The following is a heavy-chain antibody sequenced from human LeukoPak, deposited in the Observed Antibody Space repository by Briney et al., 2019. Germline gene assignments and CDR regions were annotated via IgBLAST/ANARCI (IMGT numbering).Heavy chain of an antibody. CDR3: AKGRAIATLIPHGMDV. J-gene: IGHJ6*02. V-gene: IGHV3-74*01. CDR2: INSDGSST. Sequence: GGSLRLSCAASGFTFSSYWMHWVRQAPGKGLVWVSRINSDGSSTSYADSVKGRFTISRDNAKNTLYLQMSSLTAEDTAVYYCAKGRAIATLIPHGMDVWGQGTTVTVSS. CDR1: GFTFSSYW. D-gene: IGHD2-21*01.